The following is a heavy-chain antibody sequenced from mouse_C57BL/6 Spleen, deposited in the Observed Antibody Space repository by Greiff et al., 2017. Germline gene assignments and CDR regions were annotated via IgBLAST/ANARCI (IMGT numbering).Heavy chain of an antibody. CDR1: GYTFTDYY. CDR2: IFPGSGST. V-gene: IGHV1-75*01. Sequence: QVQLQQSGPELVKPGASVKISCKASGYTFTDYYINWVKQRPGQGLEWIGWIFPGSGSTYYNEKFKGKATLTVDKSSSTAYMLLSSQTSEDSAVYFCARRDRAQLRLPFDYWGQGTTLTVSS. D-gene: IGHD3-2*02. J-gene: IGHJ2*01. CDR3: ARRDRAQLRLPFDY.